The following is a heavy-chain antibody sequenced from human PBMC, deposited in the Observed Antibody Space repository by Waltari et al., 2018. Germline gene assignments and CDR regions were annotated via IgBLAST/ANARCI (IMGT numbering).Heavy chain of an antibody. CDR3: VKPLDYSGAFLPFES. CDR2: MNSAGDT. D-gene: IGHD1-26*01. Sequence: EVHLLESGGGLVQPGGSLRLSFATSGFSFGPSTMNWVRQAPGKGLEWVSAMNSAGDTNYAASVKGRFTISSDKSKSTLYLQMNSLRVEDTARYYCVKPLDYSGAFLPFESWGQGALVTVSS. V-gene: IGHV3-23*01. J-gene: IGHJ4*02. CDR1: GFSFGPST.